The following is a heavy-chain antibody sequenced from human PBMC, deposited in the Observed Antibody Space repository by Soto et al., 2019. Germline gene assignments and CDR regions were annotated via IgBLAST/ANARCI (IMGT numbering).Heavy chain of an antibody. Sequence: EVQLVESGGDLVQPGESLKLACAASGFTLSGSAVHWVHQASGKGLEWVGRIRSKANSYVTAYAASVEDRFTISRDDSENTAYLQMNSLKTEDTAVYYCATDLYCSGGSCSEAGDALDIWGQGTMVTVSS. J-gene: IGHJ3*02. CDR2: IRSKANSYVT. V-gene: IGHV3-73*02. CDR3: ATDLYCSGGSCSEAGDALDI. CDR1: GFTLSGSA. D-gene: IGHD2-15*01.